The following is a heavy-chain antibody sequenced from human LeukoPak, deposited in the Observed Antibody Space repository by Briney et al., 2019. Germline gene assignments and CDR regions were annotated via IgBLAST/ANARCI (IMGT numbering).Heavy chain of an antibody. D-gene: IGHD3-10*01. CDR3: ARWFGDLNYHYYYMDV. Sequence: SETLSPTCTVSSGSISTSNYYWGWVRQPPGKALEWIGNIFYSGSTYYNPSLKSRVTISVDTSKNQFSLKLSSVTAADTAVYYCARWFGDLNYHYYYMDVWGKGTTVTISS. CDR2: IFYSGST. V-gene: IGHV4-39*07. J-gene: IGHJ6*03. CDR1: SGSISTSNYY.